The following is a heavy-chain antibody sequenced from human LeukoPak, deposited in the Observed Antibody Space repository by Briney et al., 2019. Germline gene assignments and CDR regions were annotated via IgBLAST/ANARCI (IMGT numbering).Heavy chain of an antibody. D-gene: IGHD3-16*02. CDR2: ISAYNGNT. Sequence: ASVKVSCKASGYTFTSYGISWVRQAPGQGLEWMGWISAYNGNTNYAQKLQGRVTMTTDTSTSTAYMELRSLRSDDTAVYYCARDTDYDYVWGSYRWPLDYWGQGTLVTVSS. J-gene: IGHJ4*02. CDR1: GYTFTSYG. V-gene: IGHV1-18*01. CDR3: ARDTDYDYVWGSYRWPLDY.